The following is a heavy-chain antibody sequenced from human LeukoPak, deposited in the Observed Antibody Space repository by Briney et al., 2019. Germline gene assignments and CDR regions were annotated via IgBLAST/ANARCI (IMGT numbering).Heavy chain of an antibody. J-gene: IGHJ6*02. CDR2: ISSSAGTI. Sequence: GGSLRLSCAASGFTFSNYGMNWVRQAPGKGLEWVSHISSSAGTIYYADSVKGRFTISRDNAKNSLYLQMNSLRAEDTAVYYCARNPYGMDVWGQGTTVTVSS. CDR3: ARNPYGMDV. CDR1: GFTFSNYG. V-gene: IGHV3-48*04.